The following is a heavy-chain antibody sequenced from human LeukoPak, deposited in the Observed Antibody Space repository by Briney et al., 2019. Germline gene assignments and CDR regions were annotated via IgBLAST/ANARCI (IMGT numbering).Heavy chain of an antibody. D-gene: IGHD1-26*01. Sequence: SETLSLTCTVSGASMIKYYWTWIRQPPGKGLEWIGYIYYNGSTNYNPSLKNRITISIDTSKNQFSLKLSSVTAADTAVYYCAREGSAGAGNWFDPWGQGTLVTVSS. CDR2: IYYNGST. CDR3: AREGSAGAGNWFDP. J-gene: IGHJ5*02. CDR1: GASMIKYY. V-gene: IGHV4-59*01.